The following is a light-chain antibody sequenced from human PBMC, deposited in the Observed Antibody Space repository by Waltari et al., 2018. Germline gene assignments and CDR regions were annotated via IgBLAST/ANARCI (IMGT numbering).Light chain of an antibody. Sequence: EIVMTQSPATLSVSPGERATLSCRASQSMGSDLAWYQQKPGQAPSLLIHGASTRVTGVPARFSGSGSGTDFTLTISSLQSEDFGVYYCQQYNKWPPYTFGQGTKLEIK. J-gene: IGKJ2*01. CDR2: GAS. V-gene: IGKV3-15*01. CDR3: QQYNKWPPYT. CDR1: QSMGSD.